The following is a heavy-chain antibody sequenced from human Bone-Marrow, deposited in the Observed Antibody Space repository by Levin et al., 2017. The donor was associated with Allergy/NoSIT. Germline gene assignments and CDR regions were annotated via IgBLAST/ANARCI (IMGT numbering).Heavy chain of an antibody. J-gene: IGHJ3*01. V-gene: IGHV4-4*07. CDR3: ARVGARYDIMTGRGAFDF. D-gene: IGHD3-9*01. Sequence: SETLSLTCTVSGNSITDYYWTWIRQPAGEGLEWIGRLDTNSYTNYNPSLKSRVSMSVDTSKNQFSLRLTSVTAADTGVYYCARVGARYDIMTGRGAFDFWGQGTKVTVSS. CDR2: LDTNSYT. CDR1: GNSITDYY.